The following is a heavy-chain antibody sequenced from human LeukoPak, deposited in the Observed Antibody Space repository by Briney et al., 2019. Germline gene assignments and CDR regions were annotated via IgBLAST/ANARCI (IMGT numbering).Heavy chain of an antibody. Sequence: GGSLRLSCVASGFTFSSYWMSWVRQAPGKGLEGVANIKQDGSEKYYVDSVKGRFTISRDNAKNSLYLQMNSLRAEDTAVYYCARAGVTTFFYYGMDVWGQGTTVTVSS. CDR3: ARAGVTTFFYYGMDV. V-gene: IGHV3-7*01. J-gene: IGHJ6*02. CDR2: IKQDGSEK. CDR1: GFTFSSYW. D-gene: IGHD4-17*01.